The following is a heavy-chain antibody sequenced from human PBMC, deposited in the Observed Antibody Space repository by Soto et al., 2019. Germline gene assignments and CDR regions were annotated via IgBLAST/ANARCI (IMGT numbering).Heavy chain of an antibody. V-gene: IGHV5-51*01. J-gene: IGHJ6*02. Sequence: PGESLKISCKGSGYSFTSYWIGWVRQMPGKGLEWMGIIYPGDSDTRYSPSFQGQVTISADKSISTAYLQWSSLKASDTAMYYCARLAVPAAMSYYYYYGMDVWGQGTTVTVSS. CDR3: ARLAVPAAMSYYYYYGMDV. CDR2: IYPGDSDT. CDR1: GYSFTSYW. D-gene: IGHD2-2*01.